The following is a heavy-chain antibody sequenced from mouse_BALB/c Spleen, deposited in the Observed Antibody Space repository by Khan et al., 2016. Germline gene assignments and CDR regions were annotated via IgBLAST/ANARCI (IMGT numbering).Heavy chain of an antibody. CDR3: ARGAY. V-gene: IGHV1-9*01. CDR2: ILPGSGST. Sequence: QVQLKQSGAELMKPGASVKISCKATGYTFGSYWIEWVKQRPGHGLEWIGEILPGSGSTNYNENFKVTATFTADKSSNTAYMQLRSLTSEDSAVYYCARGAYWGQGTLVTVSA. CDR1: GYTFGSYW. J-gene: IGHJ3*01.